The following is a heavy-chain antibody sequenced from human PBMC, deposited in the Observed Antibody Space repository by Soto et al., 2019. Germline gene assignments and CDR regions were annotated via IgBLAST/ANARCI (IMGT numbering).Heavy chain of an antibody. J-gene: IGHJ6*02. V-gene: IGHV1-69*01. D-gene: IGHD2-15*01. CDR1: GGTFSSYA. CDR2: IIPIFGTA. Sequence: SVKVSCKASGGTFSSYAISWVRQAPGQGLEWMGGIIPIFGTANYAQKFQGRVTITADESTSTAYMELSSLRSEDTAVYYCARELSFVVAAATTRSDYYYYGMDVWGQGTTVTVSS. CDR3: ARELSFVVAAATTRSDYYYYGMDV.